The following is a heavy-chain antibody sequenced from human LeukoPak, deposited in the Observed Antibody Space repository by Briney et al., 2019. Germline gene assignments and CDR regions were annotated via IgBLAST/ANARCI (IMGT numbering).Heavy chain of an antibody. CDR3: ARAARITIFGVVPTQYGMDV. D-gene: IGHD3-3*01. CDR1: GFTVSSNY. V-gene: IGHV3-53*04. CDR2: IYSGGST. J-gene: IGHJ6*02. Sequence: PGGSLRLSCAASGFTVSSNYMSWVRQAPGKGLEWVSVIYSGGSTYYADSVKGRFTISRHNSKNTLYLQMNSLRAEDTAVYYCARAARITIFGVVPTQYGMDVWGQGTTVTVSS.